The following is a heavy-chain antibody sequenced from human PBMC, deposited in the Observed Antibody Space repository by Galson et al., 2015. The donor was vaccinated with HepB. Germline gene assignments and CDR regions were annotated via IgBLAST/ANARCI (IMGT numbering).Heavy chain of an antibody. V-gene: IGHV3-11*06. CDR2: ISSSSSYT. J-gene: IGHJ5*02. D-gene: IGHD2-2*02. CDR3: ARAGYCSSTSCYNLRGHLDP. Sequence: SLRLSCAASGFTFSDYYMSWIRQAPGKGLEWVSYISSSSSYTNYADSVKGRFTISRDNAKNSLYLQMNSLRAEDTAVYYCARAGYCSSTSCYNLRGHLDPWGQGTLVTVSS. CDR1: GFTFSDYY.